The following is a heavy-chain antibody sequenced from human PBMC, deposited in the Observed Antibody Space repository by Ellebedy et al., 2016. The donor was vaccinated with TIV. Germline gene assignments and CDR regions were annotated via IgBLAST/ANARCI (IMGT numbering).Heavy chain of an antibody. V-gene: IGHV3-30*12. D-gene: IGHD3-10*01. CDR1: GFTFSTYG. CDR2: TSYDGDKK. CDR3: ARDSSPWYYYGSGSYYVDY. J-gene: IGHJ4*02. Sequence: GESLKISCAASGFTFSTYGMHWVRQAPGKGLEWVALTSYDGDKKYYADSVKGRFTISSDNFENTLYLQVNRLRADDTAVYYCARDSSPWYYYGSGSYYVDYWGQGTLVTVSS.